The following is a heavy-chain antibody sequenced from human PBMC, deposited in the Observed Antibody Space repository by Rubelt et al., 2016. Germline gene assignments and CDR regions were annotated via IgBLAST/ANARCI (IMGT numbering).Heavy chain of an antibody. CDR2: IKSKTDGGTT. D-gene: IGHD3-22*01. J-gene: IGHJ5*02. Sequence: LEWVGRIKSKTDGGTTDYAAPVKGRFTISRDDSKNTLYLQTNSLKTEDTAVYYCTTDRYYYDSSGFPWFDPWGQGTLVTVSS. V-gene: IGHV3-15*01. CDR3: TTDRYYYDSSGFPWFDP.